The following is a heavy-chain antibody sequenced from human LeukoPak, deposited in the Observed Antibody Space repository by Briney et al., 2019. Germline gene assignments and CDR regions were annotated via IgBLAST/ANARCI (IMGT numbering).Heavy chain of an antibody. J-gene: IGHJ6*03. V-gene: IGHV4-4*07. CDR3: ARGALMVFGGNYYYYMDV. Sequence: PSETLSLTCTVSGGSISSYYWSWIRQPAGKGLEWIGRNYTSGSTNYNPSLKSRVTMSVDTSKNQFSLKLSSVTAADTAVYYCARGALMVFGGNYYYYMDVWGKGTTVTVSS. D-gene: IGHD2-8*01. CDR1: GGSISSYY. CDR2: NYTSGST.